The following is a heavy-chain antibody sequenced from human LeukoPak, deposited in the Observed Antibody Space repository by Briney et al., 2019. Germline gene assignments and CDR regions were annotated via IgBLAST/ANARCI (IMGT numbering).Heavy chain of an antibody. CDR2: ISPTGSTT. V-gene: IGHV3-74*01. CDR1: GFSFIGHC. D-gene: IGHD6-6*01. Sequence: PGGSLRLSCTASGFSFIGHCMHWARQLPGKGLLWVSRISPTGSTTSYADSVKGRFTVSRDNAKNTLYLQVNNLRAEDTAVYYCARGPNSNWSGLDFWGQGTLLTVSS. CDR3: ARGPNSNWSGLDF. J-gene: IGHJ4*02.